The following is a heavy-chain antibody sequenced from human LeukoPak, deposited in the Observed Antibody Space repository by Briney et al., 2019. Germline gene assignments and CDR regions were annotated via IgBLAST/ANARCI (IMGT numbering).Heavy chain of an antibody. Sequence: MPSQTLSLTCTVSGASISSGGYYWSWIRQHPGKVLEWTGYINYSGSTYYNPSLKSRVTISVDTSKNQCSLKLSSVTAAETAVYYCARYYSSGWYWFEPWGQGTLVTVSS. J-gene: IGHJ5*02. CDR2: INYSGST. D-gene: IGHD6-19*01. V-gene: IGHV4-31*03. CDR3: ARYYSSGWYWFEP. CDR1: GASISSGGYY.